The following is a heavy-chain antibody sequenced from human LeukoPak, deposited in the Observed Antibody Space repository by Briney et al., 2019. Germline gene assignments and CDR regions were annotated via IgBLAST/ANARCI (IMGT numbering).Heavy chain of an antibody. Sequence: GESLKISCKGSGYRFIIYWIGWVRQMPGKGLEWMGIIYPGDSDTRYSPSFQGQVTISADKSISTAYLQWSSLKASDTAMYYCARRRTTVVTRGASDAFDIWGQGTMVTVSS. CDR1: GYRFIIYW. V-gene: IGHV5-51*01. J-gene: IGHJ3*02. D-gene: IGHD4-23*01. CDR2: IYPGDSDT. CDR3: ARRRTTVVTRGASDAFDI.